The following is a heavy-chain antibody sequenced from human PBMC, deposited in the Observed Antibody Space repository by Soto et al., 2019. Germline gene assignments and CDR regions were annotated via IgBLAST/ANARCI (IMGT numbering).Heavy chain of an antibody. CDR3: ARDPTVTTHYAFDY. CDR2: ISYDGRNK. V-gene: IGHV3-30*04. D-gene: IGHD4-17*01. Sequence: QVQLVESGGGVVQPGMSLRLSCAASGFTFSSNAMQWVRQAPGMGLEWVAVISYDGRNKYYADSVKGRFTISRDNSKDTVFLQMSRLRSEDTAVYYCARDPTVTTHYAFDYWGQGTLVTVSS. J-gene: IGHJ4*02. CDR1: GFTFSSNA.